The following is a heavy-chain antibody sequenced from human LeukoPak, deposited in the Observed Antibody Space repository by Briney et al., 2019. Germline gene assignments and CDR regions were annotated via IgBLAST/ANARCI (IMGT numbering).Heavy chain of an antibody. CDR2: INPSGGNT. J-gene: IGHJ5*02. D-gene: IGHD3-10*01. V-gene: IGHV1-46*01. CDR3: AREGWAMVRGSTRWFDP. Sequence: VASVKVSCKASGYTFTSYYMHWVRQAPGQGLEWMGIINPSGGNTSYAQKFQGRVTMTRDTSTSTVYMGLSSLRSEDTAVYYCAREGWAMVRGSTRWFDPWGQGTLVTVSS. CDR1: GYTFTSYY.